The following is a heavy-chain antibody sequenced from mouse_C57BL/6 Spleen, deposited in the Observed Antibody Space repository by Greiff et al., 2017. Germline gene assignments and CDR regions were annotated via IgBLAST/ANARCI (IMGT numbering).Heavy chain of an antibody. Sequence: VQRVESGPGLVAPSQSLSITCTVSGFSLTSYAISWVRQPPGKGLEWLGVIWTGGGTNYNSALKSRLSISKDNSKSQVFLKMNSLQTDDTARYYCARYYGSRSGWYFDVWGTGTTVTVSS. J-gene: IGHJ1*03. CDR1: GFSLTSYA. CDR2: IWTGGGT. D-gene: IGHD1-1*01. CDR3: ARYYGSRSGWYFDV. V-gene: IGHV2-9-1*01.